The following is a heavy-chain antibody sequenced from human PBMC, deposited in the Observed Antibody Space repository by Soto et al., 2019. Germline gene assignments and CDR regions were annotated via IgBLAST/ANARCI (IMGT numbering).Heavy chain of an antibody. Sequence: GASVKVSCKASGGTFSSYAISWVRQAPGQGLEWMGWINPNSGGTNYAQKFQGWVTMTRDTSISTAYMELSRLRSDDTAVYYCARRGREGNSYYMDVWGQGTTVTVSS. CDR1: GGTFSSYA. J-gene: IGHJ6*02. CDR2: INPNSGGT. D-gene: IGHD3-10*01. CDR3: ARRGREGNSYYMDV. V-gene: IGHV1-2*04.